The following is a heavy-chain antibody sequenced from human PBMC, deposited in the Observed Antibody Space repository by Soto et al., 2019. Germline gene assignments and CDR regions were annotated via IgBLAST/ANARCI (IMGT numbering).Heavy chain of an antibody. D-gene: IGHD3-22*01. CDR3: AGEGGYVLGVIHAFDY. V-gene: IGHV1-69*01. Sequence: QVQLVQSGAEVKKPGSSVKVSCKASGGTFSSYAISWVRQAPGQGLEWMGGIIPIFGTANYAQKFQGRVTITADESTSTAYMELSSLRSEDTAGYYCAGEGGYVLGVIHAFDYWGQGTLVTVSS. CDR1: GGTFSSYA. CDR2: IIPIFGTA. J-gene: IGHJ4*02.